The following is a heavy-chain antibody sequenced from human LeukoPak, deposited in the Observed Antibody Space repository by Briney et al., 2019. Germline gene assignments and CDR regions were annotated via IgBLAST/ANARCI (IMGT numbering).Heavy chain of an antibody. CDR1: GFTFSTYG. D-gene: IGHD6-19*01. CDR3: ATYSSGWYSFDI. J-gene: IGHJ3*02. CDR2: IWYDGGNK. V-gene: IGHV3-33*08. Sequence: PGGSLRLSCAASGFTFSTYGMHWVRQAPGKGLEWVAVIWYDGGNKYYADSVKGRFTISRDNSKNTLYLQMNSLRAEDTAVYYCATYSSGWYSFDIWGQGTMVTVSS.